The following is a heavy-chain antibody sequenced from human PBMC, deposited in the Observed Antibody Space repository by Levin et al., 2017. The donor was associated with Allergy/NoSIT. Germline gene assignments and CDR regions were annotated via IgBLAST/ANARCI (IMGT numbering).Heavy chain of an antibody. Sequence: SETLSLTCTVSGGSISSFYWSWIRQPPGKAMEWIGYIYYSGSTDYNPSLKSRVTISVDTSKNQFSLQLTSVTAADTAVYYCARKSSSGRFYFDYWGQGTLVTVSS. CDR1: GGSISSFY. J-gene: IGHJ4*02. V-gene: IGHV4-59*01. D-gene: IGHD6-19*01. CDR2: IYYSGST. CDR3: ARKSSSGRFYFDY.